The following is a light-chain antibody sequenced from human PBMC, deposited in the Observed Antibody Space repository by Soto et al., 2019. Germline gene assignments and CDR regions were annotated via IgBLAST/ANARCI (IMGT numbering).Light chain of an antibody. Sequence: ELVLTQSPGTLSLSPGARATLSCRASQSVSSSYLAWYQQKPGQAPRLLIYGASSRATGIPDRFSGSGSGTDFTLTISRLEPEDFAVYYCQQYPGYTFGQGTKLEI. V-gene: IGKV3-20*01. CDR1: QSVSSSY. J-gene: IGKJ2*01. CDR3: QQYPGYT. CDR2: GAS.